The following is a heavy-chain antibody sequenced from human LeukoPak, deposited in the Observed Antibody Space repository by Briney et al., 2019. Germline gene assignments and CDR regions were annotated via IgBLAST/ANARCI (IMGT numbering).Heavy chain of an antibody. Sequence: PGGSLRLSCAASGFTFDDYAMHWVRQAPGKGLEWISYISISSSTIYYADSVKGRFTVSRDNAKTSLYLQMNSLRAEDTAVYYCARRDSGSRGFDSWGQGTLVTVSS. V-gene: IGHV3-48*01. J-gene: IGHJ4*02. CDR1: GFTFDDYA. CDR3: ARRDSGSRGFDS. D-gene: IGHD3-10*01. CDR2: ISISSSTI.